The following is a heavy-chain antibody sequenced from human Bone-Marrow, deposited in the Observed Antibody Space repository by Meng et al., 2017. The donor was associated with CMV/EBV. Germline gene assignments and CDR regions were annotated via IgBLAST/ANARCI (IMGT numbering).Heavy chain of an antibody. V-gene: IGHV3-7*01. CDR1: GFTFSSNW. D-gene: IGHD3-3*01. CDR3: ARDQELRFLEWAEYFDY. Sequence: GESLKISCAASGFTFSSNWMKWVRPAPGKGMEWVANIDRDGSEKNYAGSVRGRFTISRDNAKNSLYLQMNSLRAEDTAVYYCARDQELRFLEWAEYFDYWGQGTLVTVSS. J-gene: IGHJ4*02. CDR2: IDRDGSEK.